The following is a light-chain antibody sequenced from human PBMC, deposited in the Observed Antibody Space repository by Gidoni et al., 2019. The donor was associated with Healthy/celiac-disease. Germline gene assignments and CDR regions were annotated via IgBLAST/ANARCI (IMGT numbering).Light chain of an antibody. CDR2: KAS. V-gene: IGKV1-5*03. CDR3: QQYNSYSVT. J-gene: IGKJ1*01. CDR1: QSIRSW. Sequence: DIQMTQSPSTLSASVGDRVTITCRASQSIRSWLAWYKQKPGKAPKLMIYKASSLERGVPSRFSGSGAGTEFTLTISSLQSDDFATYYCQQYNSYSVTCGQGTKVEIK.